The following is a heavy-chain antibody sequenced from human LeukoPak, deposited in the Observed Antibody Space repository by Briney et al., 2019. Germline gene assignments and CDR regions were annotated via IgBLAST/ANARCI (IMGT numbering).Heavy chain of an antibody. Sequence: GGSLRLSCAASGFTFSSYAMSWVRQAPGKGLEWVSAISGSGGSTYYADSVKGRFTISRDNSKNTLYLQMNSLRAEDTAGYYCARDREMATNPNWFDPWGQGTLVTVSS. V-gene: IGHV3-23*01. CDR3: ARDREMATNPNWFDP. J-gene: IGHJ5*02. D-gene: IGHD5-24*01. CDR1: GFTFSSYA. CDR2: ISGSGGST.